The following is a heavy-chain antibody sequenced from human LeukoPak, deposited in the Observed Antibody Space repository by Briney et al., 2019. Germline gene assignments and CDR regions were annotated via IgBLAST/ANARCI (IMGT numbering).Heavy chain of an antibody. J-gene: IGHJ4*02. V-gene: IGHV3-7*01. Sequence: GGSLRLSCAASGFTFGSYWMTWVRQAPGKGLEWVASIKHDGSEKYYVDSVKGRFTISRDNAKNSLYLQMNSLRAEDTAVYYCARDQTPFVWGQGTLVTVSS. CDR1: GFTFGSYW. CDR3: ARDQTPFV. CDR2: IKHDGSEK.